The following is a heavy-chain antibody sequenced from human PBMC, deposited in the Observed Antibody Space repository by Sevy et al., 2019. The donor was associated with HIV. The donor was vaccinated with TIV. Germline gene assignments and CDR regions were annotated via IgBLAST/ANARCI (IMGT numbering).Heavy chain of an antibody. CDR3: VRGGGLTDYGMDV. V-gene: IGHV4-59*01. CDR1: GGSIRPYY. CDR2: IYYSGST. D-gene: IGHD3-16*01. J-gene: IGHJ6*02. Sequence: SETLSLTCTVSGGSIRPYYWNWIRQPPGKGLEWIGYIYYSGSTKYNPSLKSRVTISVDTSKNQFSVKLRSVTGADTAVYYCVRGGGLTDYGMDVWGQGTTVTVSS.